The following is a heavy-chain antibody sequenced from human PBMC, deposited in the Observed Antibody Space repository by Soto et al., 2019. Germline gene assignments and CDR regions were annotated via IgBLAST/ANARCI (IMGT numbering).Heavy chain of an antibody. CDR1: GFIFSSYA. V-gene: IGHV3-23*01. CDR2: ISGSGGST. CDR3: AKSLLGYSYGPPLIYYYYYGMDV. D-gene: IGHD5-18*01. J-gene: IGHJ6*02. Sequence: QPGGSLRLSCAASGFIFSSYAMSWVRQAPGKGLEWVSAISGSGGSTYYADSVKGRFTISRDNSKNTLYLQMNSLRAEDTAVYYCAKSLLGYSYGPPLIYYYYYGMDVWGQGTTVTVSS.